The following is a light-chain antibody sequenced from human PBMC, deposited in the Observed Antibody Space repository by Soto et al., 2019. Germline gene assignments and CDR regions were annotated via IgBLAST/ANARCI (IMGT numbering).Light chain of an antibody. CDR2: AAS. J-gene: IGKJ1*01. Sequence: EIVMTQSPATLSVSPGERATLSCGASQSVNTNLAWYQQKPGQAPKLLIYAASTRATDIPGRFSGSGSGTEFTLTIDSLQSEDFAIYYCHQSSNWPQTFGQGTKVDIK. CDR1: QSVNTN. CDR3: HQSSNWPQT. V-gene: IGKV3-15*01.